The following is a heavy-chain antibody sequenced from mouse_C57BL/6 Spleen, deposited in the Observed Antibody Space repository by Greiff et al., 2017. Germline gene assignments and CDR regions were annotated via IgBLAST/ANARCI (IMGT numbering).Heavy chain of an antibody. CDR3: ARHGRRTAQATSYWYFDV. Sequence: VQLQQSGAELVKPGASVKLSCKASGYTFTEYTIHWVKQRSGQGLEWIGWVYPGSGSIKYNEKFKDKATLTADKSSSTVYMELSRLTSEDSAVYFCARHGRRTAQATSYWYFDVWGTGTTVTVSS. J-gene: IGHJ1*03. CDR2: VYPGSGSI. D-gene: IGHD3-2*02. CDR1: GYTFTEYT. V-gene: IGHV1-62-2*01.